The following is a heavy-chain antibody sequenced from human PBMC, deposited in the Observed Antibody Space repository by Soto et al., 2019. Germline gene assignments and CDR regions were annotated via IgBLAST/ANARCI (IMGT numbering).Heavy chain of an antibody. CDR3: ARGGIQPLDS. V-gene: IGHV4-39*07. J-gene: IGHJ4*02. CDR1: GGSLTSGAYY. CDR2: INHSGST. Sequence: SETLSLTCTVSGGSLTSGAYYWGWVPQPPGKGLEWIGEINHSGSTNYNPSLKSRVTISVDTSKNQFSLKLNSVTAADTAVYYCARGGIQPLDSWGQGTLVTVSS. D-gene: IGHD5-18*01.